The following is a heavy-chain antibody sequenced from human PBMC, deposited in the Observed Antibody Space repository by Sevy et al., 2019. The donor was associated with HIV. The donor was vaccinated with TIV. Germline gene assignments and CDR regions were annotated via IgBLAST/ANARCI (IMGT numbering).Heavy chain of an antibody. CDR1: GFTFSSYG. CDR3: AKGRSPYYYYYMDV. V-gene: IGHV3-30*18. J-gene: IGHJ6*03. CDR2: ISYDGSNK. Sequence: GGSLRLSCAASGFTFSSYGMHWVRQAPGKGLEWVAVISYDGSNKYYADSVKGRFTISRANSKNTLYLQMNSLRAEDTAVYYCAKGRSPYYYYYMDVWGKGTTVTVSS.